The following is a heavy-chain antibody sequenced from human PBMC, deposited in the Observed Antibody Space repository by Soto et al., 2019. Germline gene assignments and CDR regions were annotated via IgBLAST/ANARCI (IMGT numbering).Heavy chain of an antibody. J-gene: IGHJ4*02. CDR2: IYYSGST. CDR3: ARGGVSTRTFDY. CDR1: GGSITSRNYY. Sequence: SETLSLTCTVSGGSITSRNYYWGWIRQPPGKGLEWIGNIYYSGSTSYNPSLKSRVTISVDTSKNQLSLRLSSVTAADTAVYYCARGGVSTRTFDYWGQGTPVTVSS. V-gene: IGHV4-39*01. D-gene: IGHD3-3*01.